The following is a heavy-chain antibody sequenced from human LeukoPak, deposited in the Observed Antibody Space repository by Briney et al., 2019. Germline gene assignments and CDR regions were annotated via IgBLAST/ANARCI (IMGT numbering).Heavy chain of an antibody. D-gene: IGHD6-19*01. Sequence: SETLSLTCTVSGGSISSYYWSRIRQPPGKGLEWIGYIYYSGSTNYNPSLKSRVTISVDTSKNQFSLKLSSVTAADTAVYYCARLVYSSGWYWFDPWGQGTLVTVSS. CDR3: ARLVYSSGWYWFDP. J-gene: IGHJ5*02. V-gene: IGHV4-59*08. CDR2: IYYSGST. CDR1: GGSISSYY.